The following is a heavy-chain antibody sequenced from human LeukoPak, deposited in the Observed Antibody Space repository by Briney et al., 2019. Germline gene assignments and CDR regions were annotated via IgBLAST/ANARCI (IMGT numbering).Heavy chain of an antibody. CDR3: VRTLYDFWSGIYDF. J-gene: IGHJ4*02. CDR1: GFTFSHYA. D-gene: IGHD3-3*01. V-gene: IGHV3-23*01. CDR2: IHSRGATT. Sequence: GGSLRLSCAASGFTFSHYAMSWVRQAPGKGLEWVSGIHSRGATTYHAESVKGRFTVSRDNSENTLYLQMSSLRPEDTAVHYCVRTLYDFWSGIYDFWGRGTLVTVSS.